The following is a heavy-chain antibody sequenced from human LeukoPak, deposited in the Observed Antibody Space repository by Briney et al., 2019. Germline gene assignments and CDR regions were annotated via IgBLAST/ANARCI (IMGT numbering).Heavy chain of an antibody. CDR3: ARVAGDYEPIDY. CDR1: GGSISSGGYY. Sequence: SQTLSLTCIVSGGSISSGGYYWSWIRQHPGKGLEWIGYIYYSGSTYYNPSLKSRVTISVDTSKNQFSLKLSSVTAADTAVYYCARVAGDYEPIDYWGQGTLVTVSS. J-gene: IGHJ4*02. CDR2: IYYSGST. V-gene: IGHV4-31*03. D-gene: IGHD4-17*01.